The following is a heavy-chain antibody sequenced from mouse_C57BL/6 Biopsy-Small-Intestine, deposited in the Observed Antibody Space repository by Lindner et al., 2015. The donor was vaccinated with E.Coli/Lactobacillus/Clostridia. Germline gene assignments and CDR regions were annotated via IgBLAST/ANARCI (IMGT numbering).Heavy chain of an antibody. J-gene: IGHJ2*01. CDR2: INPTTGGT. V-gene: IGHV1-42*01. Sequence: VQLQESGPELVKPGASVKTSCKASGYSFTGYYMNWVKQSPEKSLEWIGEINPTTGGTTYNQKFKAKATLTVDKSSSTAYMQLKSLTSEDSAVYYCAGSYYDYLDYWGQGTTLTVSS. CDR3: AGSYYDYLDY. D-gene: IGHD2-4*01. CDR1: GYSFTGYY.